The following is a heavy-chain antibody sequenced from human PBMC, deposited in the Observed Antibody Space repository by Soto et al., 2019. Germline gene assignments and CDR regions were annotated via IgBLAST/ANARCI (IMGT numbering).Heavy chain of an antibody. CDR1: GGSISSYY. Sequence: SETLSLTCTVSGGSISSYYWSWIRQPPGKGLEWIGYIYYSGSTNYNPSLKSRVTISVDTSKNQFSLKLSSVTAADTAVYYCARIPSGYDSYYYYYYMDVWGKGTTVTVSS. V-gene: IGHV4-59*01. J-gene: IGHJ6*03. CDR3: ARIPSGYDSYYYYYYMDV. CDR2: IYYSGST. D-gene: IGHD5-12*01.